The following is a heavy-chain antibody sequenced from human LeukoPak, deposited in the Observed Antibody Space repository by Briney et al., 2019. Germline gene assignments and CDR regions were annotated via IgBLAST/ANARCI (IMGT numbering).Heavy chain of an antibody. CDR1: GDSVSRKAVA. CDR2: AYSASN. Sequence: SQTLSLTCAISGDSVSRKAVAWNWIRQSPLRGLEWLGRAYSASNDYAVSVKGRITINADTSKNQFSLQLNSVTPEDTAVYYCARGSNSAFDIWGLGTTVTVSS. V-gene: IGHV6-1*01. CDR3: ARGSNSAFDI. J-gene: IGHJ3*02. D-gene: IGHD2-8*01.